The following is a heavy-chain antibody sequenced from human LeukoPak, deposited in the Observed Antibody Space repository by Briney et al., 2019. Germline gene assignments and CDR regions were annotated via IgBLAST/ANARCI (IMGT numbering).Heavy chain of an antibody. Sequence: SETLTLTCTVSGGSISSGGYYWSWIRQPPGKGPEWIGYIYHSGSTNYNPSLKSRVTISVDKSKNQFSLKLSSVTAADTAVYYCARGHLAAADFLYWGQGTLVTVSS. V-gene: IGHV4-30-2*01. CDR3: ARGHLAAADFLY. J-gene: IGHJ4*02. D-gene: IGHD6-13*01. CDR1: GGSISSGGYY. CDR2: IYHSGST.